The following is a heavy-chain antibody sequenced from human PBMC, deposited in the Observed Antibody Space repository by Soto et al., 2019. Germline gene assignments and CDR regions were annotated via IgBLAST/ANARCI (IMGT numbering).Heavy chain of an antibody. J-gene: IGHJ5*02. V-gene: IGHV1-2*02. Sequence: QVQLVQSGAEVKKPGASVKVSCKASGYTFTDYYIHWVRQAPGQGLEWMGWINPNSGGTNYAQKFQGRVTMTRDTPISTAYMELCRLRSDDTAVYYCARSPPGDSKTNWFDPWGQGTLVTVSS. D-gene: IGHD4-4*01. CDR3: ARSPPGDSKTNWFDP. CDR2: INPNSGGT. CDR1: GYTFTDYY.